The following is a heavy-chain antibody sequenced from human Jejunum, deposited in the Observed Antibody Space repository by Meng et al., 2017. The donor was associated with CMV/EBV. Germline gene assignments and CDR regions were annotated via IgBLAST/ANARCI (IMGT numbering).Heavy chain of an antibody. CDR1: GFSLSTSGVG. Sequence: QITLKESGPTLVKPTQTLTLTCTFSGFSLSTSGVGVVWIRQPPGKALECLAIIYGDDEKRYSPSLESRLTVTKDTSKNQVVLTMTNMVPVDTATYYCARAAARPSDWFDPWGQGTLVTVSS. CDR2: IYGDDEK. D-gene: IGHD6-6*01. CDR3: ARAAARPSDWFDP. V-gene: IGHV2-5*02. J-gene: IGHJ5*02.